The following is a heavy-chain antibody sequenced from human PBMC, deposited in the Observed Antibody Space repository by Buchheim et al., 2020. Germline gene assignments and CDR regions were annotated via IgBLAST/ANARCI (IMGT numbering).Heavy chain of an antibody. V-gene: IGHV4-59*11. J-gene: IGHJ2*01. CDR1: GGSISSHY. CDR2: IYYSGST. CDR3: ARGGPKFRYFDL. Sequence: QVQLQESGPGLVKPSETLSLTCTVSGGSISSHYWSWIRQPPGKGLEWIGYIYYSGSTNYNPSLKSRVTISVDTSKNQFSLKLSSVTAADTAVYYCARGGPKFRYFDLWGRGTL.